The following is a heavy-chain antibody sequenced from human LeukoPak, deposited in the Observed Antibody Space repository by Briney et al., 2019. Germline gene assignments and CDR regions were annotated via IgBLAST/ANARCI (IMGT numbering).Heavy chain of an antibody. J-gene: IGHJ4*02. CDR2: INYRGST. D-gene: IGHD3-10*01. CDR3: ARVGADGSGFLFDY. Sequence: SETLSLTCAVYGGSFSGYYRSWLRQPPGKGLEWIGEINYRGSTNYNPSLKSRVTISVDTSKNQFSLKLSSLTAAEKDVDFSARVGADGSGFLFDYWGQGTLVTVSS. V-gene: IGHV4-34*01. CDR1: GGSFSGYY.